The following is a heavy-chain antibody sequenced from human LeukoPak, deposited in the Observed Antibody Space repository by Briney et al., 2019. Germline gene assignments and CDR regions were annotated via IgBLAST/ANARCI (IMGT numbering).Heavy chain of an antibody. J-gene: IGHJ5*02. D-gene: IGHD2-2*01. Sequence: SETLSLTCTVSGGSISSYYWSWIRQPPGKGPEWIGYIYYSGSTNYNPSLKSRVTISVDTSKNQFSLKLSSVTAADTAVYYCARGFVVVPAATGFDPWGQGTLVTVSS. CDR3: ARGFVVVPAATGFDP. CDR1: GGSISSYY. V-gene: IGHV4-59*01. CDR2: IYYSGST.